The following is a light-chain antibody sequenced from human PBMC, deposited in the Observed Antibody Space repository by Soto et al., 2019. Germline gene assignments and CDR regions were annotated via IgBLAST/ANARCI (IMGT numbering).Light chain of an antibody. CDR2: GAS. CDR1: QSVNSN. J-gene: IGKJ1*01. V-gene: IGKV3-15*01. CDR3: QQYQNLWT. Sequence: ELVMTQSPATLSVSPGERATLSCRTSQSVNSNLAWYQQKLGQAPRLLIFGASTRASGIPSRFSGSGSGTEFTLTISSLQSEDFAVYYCQQYQNLWTFGQGTKVDIK.